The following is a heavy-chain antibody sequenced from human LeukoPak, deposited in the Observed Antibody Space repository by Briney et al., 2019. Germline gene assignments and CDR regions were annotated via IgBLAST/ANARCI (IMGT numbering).Heavy chain of an antibody. CDR1: GFTFSSYA. Sequence: PGGSLRLSCAASGFTFSSYAMSWVRQAPGKGLEWVSGISWNSGSIGYADSVKGRFTISRDNAKNSLYLQMNSLRAEDTALYYCAKDTTYIAAASHFDYWGQGTLVTVSS. D-gene: IGHD6-13*01. CDR3: AKDTTYIAAASHFDY. V-gene: IGHV3-9*01. CDR2: ISWNSGSI. J-gene: IGHJ4*02.